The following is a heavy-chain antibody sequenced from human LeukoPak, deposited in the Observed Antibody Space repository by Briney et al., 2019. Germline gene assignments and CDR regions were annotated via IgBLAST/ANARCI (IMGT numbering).Heavy chain of an antibody. CDR1: GFSLGTSGVG. J-gene: IGHJ4*02. CDR2: IYWDDNK. Sequence: SGPTLVKPTQTLTLTCSFSGFSLGTSGVGVGWVRQPPGKALEWLALIYWDDNKPYSPSLKSRLTITKDTSKNQVVLTMTNMDPVDTATYYCARRRGGSGSYYFDHWGQGILVTVSS. CDR3: ARRRGGSGSYYFDH. D-gene: IGHD3-10*01. V-gene: IGHV2-5*02.